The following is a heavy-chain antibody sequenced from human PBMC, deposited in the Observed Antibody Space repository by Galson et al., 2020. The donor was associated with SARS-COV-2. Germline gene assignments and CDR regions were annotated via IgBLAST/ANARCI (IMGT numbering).Heavy chain of an antibody. Sequence: ASVKVSCKASGYIFNNYALNWVRQAPGPGLEWMAWINTNTGNPTYAQGFTGRFAFSLDTSISTAYLQISSLKAEDTAIYYCARGAGAWFGELLDYWGQGTLVTVSS. CDR2: INTNTGNP. D-gene: IGHD3-10*01. V-gene: IGHV7-4-1*02. CDR3: ARGAGAWFGELLDY. J-gene: IGHJ4*02. CDR1: GYIFNNYA.